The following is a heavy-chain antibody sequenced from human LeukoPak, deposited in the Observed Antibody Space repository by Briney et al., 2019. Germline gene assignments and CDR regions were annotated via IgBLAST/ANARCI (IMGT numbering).Heavy chain of an antibody. CDR1: GFNFRSYA. V-gene: IGHV3-74*01. Sequence: GGSLRLSCAASGFNFRSYALSWVRQAPGKGLVWVSRINGDGSNTSYADSVKGRFTISRDNARNTLYLQMNSLRVEDTAVYYCARGYSSGYRIDYWGQGTLVTVSS. J-gene: IGHJ4*02. CDR3: ARGYSSGYRIDY. D-gene: IGHD3-22*01. CDR2: INGDGSNT.